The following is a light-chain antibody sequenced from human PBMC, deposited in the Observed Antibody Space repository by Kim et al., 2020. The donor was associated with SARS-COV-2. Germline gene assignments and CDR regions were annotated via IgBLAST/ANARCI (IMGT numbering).Light chain of an antibody. CDR1: IGAVTSSYY. CDR2: TTN. J-gene: IGLJ3*02. CDR3: LLSYGGAWV. V-gene: IGLV7-43*01. Sequence: QAVVTQEPSLTLSPGGTVTLTCAPSIGAVTSSYYPNWFQQKPGQAPRALIYTTNNKHSWTPARFSGSLLGGKAALTLSGVQPEDEAEYYCLLSYGGAWVFGGGTQLTVL.